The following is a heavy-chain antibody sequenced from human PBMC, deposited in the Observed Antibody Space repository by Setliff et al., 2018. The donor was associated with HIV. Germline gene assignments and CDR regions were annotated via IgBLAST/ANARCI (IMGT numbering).Heavy chain of an antibody. CDR1: GGSFSDYY. CDR2: IHHSGIT. V-gene: IGHV4-34*01. J-gene: IGHJ4*02. D-gene: IGHD1-26*01. CDR3: ARTIESLSADY. Sequence: SSETLSLTCAVYGGSFSDYYWTWIRQSPGKGLEWIGDIHHSGITNYRPSLKSRVTMSVDTSKNQFSLKLTSVTAADTAVYYCARTIESLSADYWGQGTLVTVSS.